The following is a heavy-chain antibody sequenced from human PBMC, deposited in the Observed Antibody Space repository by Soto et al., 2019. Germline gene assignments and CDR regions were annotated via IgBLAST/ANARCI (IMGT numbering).Heavy chain of an antibody. V-gene: IGHV5-51*01. CDR3: ARPEGEESAFDI. D-gene: IGHD3-16*01. Sequence: PGEPLKISCDASGDSFTFYWVSLVRQLPWKGLEWMGISYPDDADTRYTPSFQGQVTISAAEYLTTALLQWSSLKATATGMYYCARPEGEESAFDIWGQGTMVTVSS. CDR2: SYPDDADT. J-gene: IGHJ3*02. CDR1: GDSFTFYW.